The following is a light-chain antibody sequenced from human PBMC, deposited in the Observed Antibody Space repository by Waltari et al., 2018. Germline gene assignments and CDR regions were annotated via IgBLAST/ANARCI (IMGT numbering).Light chain of an antibody. CDR2: VRRDGSH. CDR1: SGHSD. V-gene: IGLV4-69*01. CDR3: QTWGTDVPYV. Sequence: QLVLTQSPSVSASLGASVRLTCTLSSGHSDVVWHQQRPEQGPQYLMTVRRDGSHAKADGIPDRFSGSKSGAARYLTISGLQSEDEADYYCQTWGTDVPYVFGSGAKVTVL. J-gene: IGLJ1*01.